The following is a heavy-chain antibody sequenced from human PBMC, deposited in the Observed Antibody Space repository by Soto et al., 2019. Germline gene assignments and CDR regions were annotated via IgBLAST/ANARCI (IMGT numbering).Heavy chain of an antibody. Sequence: GRSLRLSCAASGFTFSSYAMSWVRQAPGKGLEWVSAISGSGGSTYYAGSVKGQVTISADKSTSTAYLQWSSLKASDTAIYFCATHPYYFDSSAFYTWGQGTLVTVSS. CDR3: ATHPYYFDSSAFYT. D-gene: IGHD3-22*01. CDR2: ISGSGGST. CDR1: GFTFSSYA. V-gene: IGHV3-23*01. J-gene: IGHJ5*02.